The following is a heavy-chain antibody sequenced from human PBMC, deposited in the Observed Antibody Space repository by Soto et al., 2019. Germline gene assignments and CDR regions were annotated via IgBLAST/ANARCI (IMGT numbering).Heavy chain of an antibody. Sequence: GASVKVSCKASGYTFTSYGISWVRQAPGQGLEWMGWISAYNGNTNYAQKLQGRVTMTTDTSTSTAYMELRSLRSDDTAVYYCARLMYYDSSGYWVAFDIWSQGTMVTVSS. CDR3: ARLMYYDSSGYWVAFDI. D-gene: IGHD3-22*01. V-gene: IGHV1-18*01. J-gene: IGHJ3*02. CDR1: GYTFTSYG. CDR2: ISAYNGNT.